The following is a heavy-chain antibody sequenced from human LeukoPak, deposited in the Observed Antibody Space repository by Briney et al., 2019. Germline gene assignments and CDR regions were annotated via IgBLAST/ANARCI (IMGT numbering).Heavy chain of an antibody. Sequence: SETLSLTCAVYGGSFSGYYWSWIRQPPGKGLEWIGYISYSGSTNYNPSLKSRVTISVDTSENQFSLKLSSVTAADTALYYCAGLSPDWFDPWGQGTLVTVSS. CDR1: GGSFSGYY. CDR2: ISYSGST. CDR3: AGLSPDWFDP. V-gene: IGHV4-59*08. J-gene: IGHJ5*02.